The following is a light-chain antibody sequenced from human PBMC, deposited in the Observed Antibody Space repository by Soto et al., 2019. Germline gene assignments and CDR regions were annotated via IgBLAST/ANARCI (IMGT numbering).Light chain of an antibody. CDR2: GAS. Sequence: DIQMTQSPSSVPASIGDRVTITCRASQGVSNDLAWYQQRPGKAPELLIYGASSLQSGVPSRFSGSGSGTDFTLTITSLQPEDSATYHCQQRYKTSLSSFGQGTKV. CDR3: QQRYKTSLSS. CDR1: QGVSND. V-gene: IGKV1-12*01. J-gene: IGKJ2*01.